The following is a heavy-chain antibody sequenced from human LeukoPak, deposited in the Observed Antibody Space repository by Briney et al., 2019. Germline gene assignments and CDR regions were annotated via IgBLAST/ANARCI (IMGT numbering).Heavy chain of an antibody. D-gene: IGHD2-2*03. CDR1: GFTFSSYG. V-gene: IGHV3-33*01. CDR3: ARDGYCSSTSCSSEGYYYGMDV. CDR2: IWYDGSNK. Sequence: GGSLRLSCAASGFTFSSYGMHWVRQAPGKGLEWVAVIWYDGSNKYYADSVKGRFTTSRDNSKNTLYLQMNSLRAEDTAVYYCARDGYCSSTSCSSEGYYYGMDVWGKGTTVTVSS. J-gene: IGHJ6*04.